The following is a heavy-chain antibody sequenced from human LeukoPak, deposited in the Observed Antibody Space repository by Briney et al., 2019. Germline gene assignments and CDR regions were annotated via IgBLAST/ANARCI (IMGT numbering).Heavy chain of an antibody. CDR3: ARGTHEINGKEIAAAGDFDY. Sequence: SVKVSCKASGGTFSSYAISWVRQAPGQGLEWMGGIIPIFGTANYAQKFQGRVTITADESTSTAYMELSSLRSEDTAVYYCARGTHEINGKEIAAAGDFDYWGQGTLVTVSS. D-gene: IGHD6-13*01. CDR2: IIPIFGTA. V-gene: IGHV1-69*13. CDR1: GGTFSSYA. J-gene: IGHJ4*02.